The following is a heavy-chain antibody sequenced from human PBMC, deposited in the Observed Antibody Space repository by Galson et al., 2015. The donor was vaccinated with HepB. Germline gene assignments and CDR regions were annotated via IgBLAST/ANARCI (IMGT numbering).Heavy chain of an antibody. CDR3: ARALYYYGSGSTSGPGFDY. CDR1: GYTFTSYH. J-gene: IGHJ4*02. V-gene: IGHV1-46*03. D-gene: IGHD3-10*01. Sequence: SVKVSCKASGYTFTSYHMHWVRQAPGQGLEWMGIINPSGGSTSYAQKFQGRVTMTRDTSTSTVYMELSSLRSEDTAVYYCARALYYYGSGSTSGPGFDYWGQGTLVTVSS. CDR2: INPSGGST.